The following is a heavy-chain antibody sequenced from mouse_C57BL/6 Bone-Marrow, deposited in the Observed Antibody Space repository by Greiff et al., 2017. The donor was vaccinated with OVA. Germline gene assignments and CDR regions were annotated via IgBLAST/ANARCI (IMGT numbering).Heavy chain of an antibody. CDR3: SNDGYYGYFDY. D-gene: IGHD2-3*01. V-gene: IGHV1-64*01. Sequence: VQLQQPGAELVKPGASVKLSCKASGYTFTSYWMHWVKQRPGQGLEWIGMIHPNSGSTNYNEKFKSKATLTVDKSSSTAYMQLSSRTSEDSAVYYCSNDGYYGYFDYWGQGTTLTVSS. CDR1: GYTFTSYW. J-gene: IGHJ2*01. CDR2: IHPNSGST.